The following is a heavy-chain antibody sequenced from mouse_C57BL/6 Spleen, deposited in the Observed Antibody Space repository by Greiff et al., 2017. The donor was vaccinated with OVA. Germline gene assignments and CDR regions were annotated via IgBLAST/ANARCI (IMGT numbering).Heavy chain of an antibody. V-gene: IGHV1-50*01. CDR1: GYTFTSYW. D-gene: IGHD3-3*01. CDR2: IDPSDSYT. J-gene: IGHJ4*01. Sequence: QVQLQQPGAELVKPGASVKLSCKASGYTFTSYWMQWVKQRPGRGLEWIGEIDPSDSYTNYNQKFKGKATLHVDTSSSTAYMQLSSLTSEESAVYYCARGGVLGENAMADWGQGTSVTVSS. CDR3: ARGGVLGENAMAD.